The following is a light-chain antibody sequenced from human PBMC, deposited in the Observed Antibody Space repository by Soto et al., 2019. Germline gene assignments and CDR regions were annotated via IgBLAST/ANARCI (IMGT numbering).Light chain of an antibody. CDR2: GAS. CDR3: QQYGSSRT. CDR1: QSISSTY. V-gene: IGKV3-20*01. J-gene: IGKJ1*01. Sequence: EIVLTQSPCTLSLSPGERATLSCRASQSISSTYLAWYQQKPGQAPRLLIYGASSRATGIPDRFSGSGSGTDFTLTISRLEPEDFAVYYCQQYGSSRTFSQGTKVDIK.